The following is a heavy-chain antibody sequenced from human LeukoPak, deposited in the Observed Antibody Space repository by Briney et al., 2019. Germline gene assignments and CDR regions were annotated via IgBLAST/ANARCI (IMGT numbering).Heavy chain of an antibody. D-gene: IGHD3-22*01. V-gene: IGHV3-74*01. Sequence: PGGSMRLSCAASGFTFSSHWMHWVRQAPGKGLVWVSRINSDGSSTNYPAAVKGGFTDSRDNAKNTLYLQVNSLRAEDTAVYYCARDKSSGYWFIDYWGQGTLVTVSS. CDR2: INSDGSST. J-gene: IGHJ4*02. CDR3: ARDKSSGYWFIDY. CDR1: GFTFSSHW.